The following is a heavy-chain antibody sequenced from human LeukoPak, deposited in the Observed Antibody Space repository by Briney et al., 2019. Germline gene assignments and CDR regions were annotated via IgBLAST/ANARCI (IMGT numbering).Heavy chain of an antibody. CDR1: RFTFSTSW. Sequence: PGGSLRLSCAASRFTFSTSWMTWVRQPPGKGLEWVATIKEDGSQKDYEDSVKGRFTMSRDNVKNSLYLQMDSLRAEDTAVYFCARNLAYNAFDIWGQGTMVTVS. V-gene: IGHV3-7*01. D-gene: IGHD1-1*01. J-gene: IGHJ3*02. CDR2: IKEDGSQK. CDR3: ARNLAYNAFDI.